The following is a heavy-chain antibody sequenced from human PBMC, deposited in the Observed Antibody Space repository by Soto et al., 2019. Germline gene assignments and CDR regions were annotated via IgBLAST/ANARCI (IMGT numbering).Heavy chain of an antibody. Sequence: EVQLLESGGGLVQPGGSLRLSCAASGFTFSNYDVTWVRQAPGKGLEWVSTISGSGGSTYYADSVKGRFTIYRDNSKNTLYLQLNSLRAEDTAVYYFAKVQGSSWYEIDYWGQGTLVTVSP. CDR3: AKVQGSSWYEIDY. D-gene: IGHD6-13*01. CDR1: GFTFSNYD. J-gene: IGHJ4*02. V-gene: IGHV3-23*01. CDR2: ISGSGGST.